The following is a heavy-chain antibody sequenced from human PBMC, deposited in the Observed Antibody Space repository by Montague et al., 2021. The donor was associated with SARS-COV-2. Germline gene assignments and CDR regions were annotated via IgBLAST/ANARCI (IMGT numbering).Heavy chain of an antibody. Sequence: SLRLSCAASGFTFSSYAMHWVRQAPGKGLEWVAAISYDGSNKHYADSMKGRFTISRDNSKNTLYVQMNSLRAEDTAVYYCARDDYDILTGPFDYWGQGTLVTVSS. CDR3: ARDDYDILTGPFDY. J-gene: IGHJ4*02. D-gene: IGHD3-9*01. V-gene: IGHV3-30*04. CDR2: ISYDGSNK. CDR1: GFTFSSYA.